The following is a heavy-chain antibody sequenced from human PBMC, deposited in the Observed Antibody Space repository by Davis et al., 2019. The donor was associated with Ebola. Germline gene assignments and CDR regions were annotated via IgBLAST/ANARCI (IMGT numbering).Heavy chain of an antibody. CDR3: ARDNTVADYYGMDV. D-gene: IGHD4-23*01. CDR2: IYYSGST. CDR1: GGSISSYY. V-gene: IGHV4-59*01. J-gene: IGHJ6*04. Sequence: MPSETLSLTCTVSGGSISSYYWSWIRQPPGKGLEWIGYIYYSGSTNYNPSLKSRVTISVDTSKNQFSLKLSSVTAADTAVYYCARDNTVADYYGMDVWSKGTTVTVSS.